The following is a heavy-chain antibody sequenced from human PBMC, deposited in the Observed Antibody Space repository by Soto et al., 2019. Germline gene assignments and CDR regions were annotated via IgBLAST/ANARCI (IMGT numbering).Heavy chain of an antibody. D-gene: IGHD3-22*01. V-gene: IGHV3-21*06. J-gene: IGHJ5*02. CDR2: ISDDSSYI. CDR3: ATPYYFNL. CDR1: GFMFSAYT. Sequence: GGSLRLSCAASGFMFSAYTMNWVRQAPGKGLEWLSSISDDSSYIDYADSLRGRFTVSRDNARNSLYLQIDSLGVEDTAVYYCATPYYFNLWGPGTLVTVSS.